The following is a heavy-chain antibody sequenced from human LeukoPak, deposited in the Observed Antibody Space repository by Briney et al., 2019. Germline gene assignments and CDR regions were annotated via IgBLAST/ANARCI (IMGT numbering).Heavy chain of an antibody. V-gene: IGHV3-73*01. J-gene: IGHJ4*02. CDR1: GFAFSDSA. D-gene: IGHD6-6*01. Sequence: GGSLRLSCAASGFAFSDSAIHWVRQASGKGLEWVGCIRSKAKSYETSYGASVKGRFTISRDDSKNTAYLQMNSLKTEDTAVYYCTRYGSSSGSTDYWGQGTLVTVSS. CDR2: IRSKAKSYET. CDR3: TRYGSSSGSTDY.